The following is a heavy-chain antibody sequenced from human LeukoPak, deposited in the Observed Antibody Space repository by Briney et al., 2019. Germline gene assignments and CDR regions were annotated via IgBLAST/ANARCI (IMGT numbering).Heavy chain of an antibody. J-gene: IGHJ3*02. CDR2: IRYDGSNK. Sequence: GGSLRLSCAASGFTFRSYGMHWVRQAPGKGLEWVAFIRYDGSNKYYADSVKGRFTISRDNSKNTLYLQMNSLRAEDTAVYYCAKDSGVGMATTFSILDIWGQGTMVTVSS. CDR1: GFTFRSYG. V-gene: IGHV3-30*02. CDR3: AKDSGVGMATTFSILDI. D-gene: IGHD5-24*01.